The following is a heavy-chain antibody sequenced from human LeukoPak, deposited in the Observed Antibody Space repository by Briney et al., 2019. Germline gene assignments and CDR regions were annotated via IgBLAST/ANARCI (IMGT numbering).Heavy chain of an antibody. J-gene: IGHJ4*02. D-gene: IGHD6-19*01. CDR1: GFTFSSYW. CDR3: AKGAGIAVAGHFDY. CDR2: IKTDGSST. Sequence: GGSLRLSCAASGFTFSSYWMHWVRQAPGKGLVWVSRIKTDGSSTSYADSVKGRFTISRDNAKNTLYLQMNNLRAEDTAVYYCAKGAGIAVAGHFDYWGQGTLVTVSS. V-gene: IGHV3-74*01.